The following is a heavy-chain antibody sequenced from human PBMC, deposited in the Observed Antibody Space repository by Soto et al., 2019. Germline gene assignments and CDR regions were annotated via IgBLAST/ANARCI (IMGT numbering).Heavy chain of an antibody. Sequence: PGGSLRLSSAVSGFTLGSYWMHWVRQAPGKGLVWVSRINSDESSTTYADSVKGRFTISRDNAKNTLYLQMNSLRAEDTAVYYCARDTDLPFDYWGQGTLVTVSS. CDR3: ARDTDLPFDY. CDR1: GFTLGSYW. D-gene: IGHD4-17*01. V-gene: IGHV3-74*01. CDR2: INSDESST. J-gene: IGHJ4*02.